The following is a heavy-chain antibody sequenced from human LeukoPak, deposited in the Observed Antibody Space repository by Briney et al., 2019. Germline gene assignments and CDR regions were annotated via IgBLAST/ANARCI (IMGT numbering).Heavy chain of an antibody. Sequence: GGSLRLSCAASGFSFSDYNMNWVRQAPGKGLQWVAVISGGGRTTEYEDFVKGRFTISRDNSKNTLSLQMNSLTVEDTAIYFCAKNVVVKRYIDFWGQGTLVTVSS. J-gene: IGHJ4*02. CDR2: ISGGGRTT. D-gene: IGHD2-15*01. V-gene: IGHV3-23*01. CDR3: AKNVVVKRYIDF. CDR1: GFSFSDYN.